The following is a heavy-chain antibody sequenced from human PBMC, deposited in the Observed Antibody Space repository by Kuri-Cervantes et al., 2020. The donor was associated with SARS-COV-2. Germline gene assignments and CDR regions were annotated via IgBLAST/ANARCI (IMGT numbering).Heavy chain of an antibody. D-gene: IGHD1-1*01. CDR1: GFTFSNAW. J-gene: IGHJ4*02. CDR2: IKSKTDGGTT. CDR3: ARDYGGMYLENYYFDC. V-gene: IGHV3-15*07. Sequence: GGSLRLSCAASGFTFSNAWMNWVRQAPGKGLEWVGRIKSKTDGGTTDYAAPVEGRFTISRDNAKNTLYLQMNSLRAEDTAVYYCARDYGGMYLENYYFDCWGQGTQVTVSS.